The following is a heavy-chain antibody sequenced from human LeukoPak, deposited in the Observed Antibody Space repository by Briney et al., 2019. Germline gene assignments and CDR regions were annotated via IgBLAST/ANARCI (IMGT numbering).Heavy chain of an antibody. D-gene: IGHD2-2*01. V-gene: IGHV1-3*02. J-gene: IGHJ4*02. CDR3: AREYCSSTSCYVDY. CDR2: SNAGNGNK. CDR1: GYTFTSYA. Sequence: ASVKDSCKASGYTFTSYAMHWVRRAPGQRLEWMGWSNAGNGNKKYSQEFQGRVTITRDTSASTAYMELSSLRSEDMAVYYCAREYCSSTSCYVDYWGQGTLVTVSS.